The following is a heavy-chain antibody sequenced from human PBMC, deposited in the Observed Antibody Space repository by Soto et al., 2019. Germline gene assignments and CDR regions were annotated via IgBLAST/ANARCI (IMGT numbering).Heavy chain of an antibody. CDR3: ARDGPPSGYYGSGSYYNWFDP. CDR2: IWYDGSNK. Sequence: QVQLVESGGGVVQPGRSLRLSCAASGFTFSSYGMHWVRQAPGKGLERVAVIWYDGSNKYYADSVKGRFTISRDNSKNTLYLQMNSLRAEDTAVYYCARDGPPSGYYGSGSYYNWFDPWGQGTLVTVSS. J-gene: IGHJ5*02. V-gene: IGHV3-33*01. CDR1: GFTFSSYG. D-gene: IGHD3-10*01.